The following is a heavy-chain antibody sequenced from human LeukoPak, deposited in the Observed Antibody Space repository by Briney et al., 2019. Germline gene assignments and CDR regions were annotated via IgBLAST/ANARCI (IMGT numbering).Heavy chain of an antibody. CDR1: GGSFSGYY. V-gene: IGHV4-34*01. CDR2: INHSGST. D-gene: IGHD3-22*01. J-gene: IGHJ4*02. Sequence: SETLSLTCAVYGGSFSGYYWSWIRQPPGKGLEWIGEINHSGSTNYNPSLKSRVTISVDTSKNQFSLKLSSVTAADTAVYYCARKKITMIVARPFDYWGQGTLVTVSS. CDR3: ARKKITMIVARPFDY.